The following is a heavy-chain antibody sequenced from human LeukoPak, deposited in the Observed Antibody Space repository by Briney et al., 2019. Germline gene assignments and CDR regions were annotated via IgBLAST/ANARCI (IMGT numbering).Heavy chain of an antibody. CDR3: ALLAYYDNSGSSRPFDI. Sequence: SGPTLVNPTQTLTLTCAFSGFSLTTRGVGVGWIRQPPGKALEWLALIYWDDDKRSSPSLKSRLTITKDTSKKQVVLTVTNLNPVDTATYYCALLAYYDNSGSSRPFDIWGQGTRVTVSS. J-gene: IGHJ3*02. D-gene: IGHD3-22*01. CDR2: IYWDDDK. CDR1: GFSLTTRGVG. V-gene: IGHV2-5*02.